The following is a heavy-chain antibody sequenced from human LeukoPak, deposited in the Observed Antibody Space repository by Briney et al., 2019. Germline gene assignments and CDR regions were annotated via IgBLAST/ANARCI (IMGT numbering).Heavy chain of an antibody. D-gene: IGHD1-26*01. CDR3: ARDRPYSGSYSSPFDY. J-gene: IGHJ4*02. CDR1: GGSISSSSYY. V-gene: IGHV4-39*07. CDR2: IYYSGST. Sequence: KASETLSLTCTVSGGSISSSSYYWGWIRQPPGKGLEWIGSIYYSGSTYYNPSLKSRVTISVDTSKNQFSLKLSSVTAADTAVYYCARDRPYSGSYSSPFDYWGQGTLVTVSS.